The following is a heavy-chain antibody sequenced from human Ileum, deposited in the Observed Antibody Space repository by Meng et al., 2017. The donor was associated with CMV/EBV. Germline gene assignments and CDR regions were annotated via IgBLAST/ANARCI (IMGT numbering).Heavy chain of an antibody. V-gene: IGHV4-31*02. J-gene: IGHJ3*02. CDR2: NYYSGST. CDR3: ARGPPGEDVVIPAAHALDI. D-gene: IGHD2-2*01. Sequence: RGGSYGSWLRPYPGKGLEWIGYNYYSGSTSYNPSLKSRVTISVDTFRNQFSLQLSSVTVADSAVYYCARGPPGEDVVIPAAHALDIWGQGAMVTVSS. CDR1: RGGSY.